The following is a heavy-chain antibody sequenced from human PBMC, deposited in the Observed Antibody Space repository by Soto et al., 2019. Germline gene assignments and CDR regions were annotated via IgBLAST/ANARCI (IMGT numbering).Heavy chain of an antibody. D-gene: IGHD2-15*01. CDR2: ISSSSSTI. J-gene: IGHJ4*02. CDR1: VFTFSSYS. CDR3: VKETVAAAYVETSPFDF. Sequence: GGSLRLSCAASVFTFSSYSMNWVRQAPGKWLEWVSSISSSSSTIYYADSVKGRFTISRDNAKNSLYLQMHSLRAEDTARYYCVKETVAAAYVETSPFDFWGQGIQVTVSS. V-gene: IGHV3-48*01.